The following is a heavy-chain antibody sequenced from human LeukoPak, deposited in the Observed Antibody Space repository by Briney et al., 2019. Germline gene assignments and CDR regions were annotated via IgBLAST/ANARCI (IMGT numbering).Heavy chain of an antibody. D-gene: IGHD1-1*01. J-gene: IGHJ4*02. Sequence: PGGSLRLSCAASGFTFNDYYMSWIRQAPGKGLEWLSYINIGGTNTHYADSVKGRFTISRDNAKKSLYLEMNSLRADDTAVYHCAKARGTTVNDPVDYWGQGILVSVSS. CDR3: AKARGTTVNDPVDY. CDR1: GFTFNDYY. V-gene: IGHV3-11*01. CDR2: INIGGTNT.